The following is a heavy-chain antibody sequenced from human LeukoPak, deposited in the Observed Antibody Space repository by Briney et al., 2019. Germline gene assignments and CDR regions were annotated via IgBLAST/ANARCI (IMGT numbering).Heavy chain of an antibody. CDR2: ISYDGSNK. V-gene: IGHV3-30*04. CDR1: GFTFSSYA. D-gene: IGHD3-22*01. J-gene: IGHJ3*02. CDR3: AREITYFYDSGGYWDAFDI. Sequence: PGRSLRLSCAASGFTFSSYAMHWVRQAPGKGLEWVAVISYDGSNKYYADSVKGRFTISRDNSKNTLYLQMNSLRAEDTAVYYCAREITYFYDSGGYWDAFDIWGQGTMVTVSS.